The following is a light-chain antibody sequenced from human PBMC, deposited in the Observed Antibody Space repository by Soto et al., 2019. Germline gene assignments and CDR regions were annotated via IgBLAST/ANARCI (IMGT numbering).Light chain of an antibody. CDR1: QSVRGD. Sequence: TQFPGTLSASPGERVILSCRARQSVRGDLAWFQQKPGRSPRLLIYGTSTRASGVPDRFSGSGSGTDFTLTINSLQSEDFAVYFCQQCNNWPWTFGPGTTVE. CDR2: GTS. V-gene: IGKV3-15*01. CDR3: QQCNNWPWT. J-gene: IGKJ1*01.